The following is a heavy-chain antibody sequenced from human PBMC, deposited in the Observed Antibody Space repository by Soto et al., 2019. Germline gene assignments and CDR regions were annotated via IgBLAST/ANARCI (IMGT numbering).Heavy chain of an antibody. V-gene: IGHV5-51*01. D-gene: IGHD2-15*01. CDR3: ARHEGVVVAATRDYYYYGMDV. CDR2: ICPGDSDT. Sequence: GESLKISCKGSGYSFTSYWIGWVRQMPGKGLEWMGIICPGDSDTRYSPSFQGQVTISADKSISTAYLQWSSLKASDTAMYYCARHEGVVVAATRDYYYYGMDVWGQGTTVTVSS. J-gene: IGHJ6*02. CDR1: GYSFTSYW.